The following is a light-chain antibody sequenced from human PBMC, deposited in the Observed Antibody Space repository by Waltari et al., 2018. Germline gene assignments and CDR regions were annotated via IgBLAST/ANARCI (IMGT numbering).Light chain of an antibody. J-gene: IGKJ4*01. Sequence: VLTQSPAILSLSPGERASLSCRASQSVTSYLAWYQQKPGQAPRPLIYDTSNRATGIPARFSGSGFGTDFTLTISSLEPEDFAVYYCQQRRNWPLTFGGGTKVEIK. CDR2: DTS. CDR3: QQRRNWPLT. CDR1: QSVTSY. V-gene: IGKV3-11*01.